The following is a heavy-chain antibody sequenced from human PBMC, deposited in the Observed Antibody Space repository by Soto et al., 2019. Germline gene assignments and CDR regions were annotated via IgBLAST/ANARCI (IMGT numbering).Heavy chain of an antibody. CDR3: ARSIVGGTYYYYYYGMDV. CDR1: GFTFSSYA. J-gene: IGHJ6*02. CDR2: ISYDGSNK. D-gene: IGHD1-26*01. V-gene: IGHV3-30-3*01. Sequence: QVQLVESGGGVVQPGRSLRLSCAASGFTFSSYAMHWVRQAPGKGLEWVAVISYDGSNKYYADSVKGRFTISRDNSKNTLYLQMNSLRDEDTAVYYCARSIVGGTYYYYYYGMDVWGQGTTVTVSS.